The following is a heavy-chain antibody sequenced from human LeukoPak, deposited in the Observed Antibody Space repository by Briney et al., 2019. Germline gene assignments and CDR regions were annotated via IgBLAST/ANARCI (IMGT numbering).Heavy chain of an antibody. J-gene: IGHJ4*02. D-gene: IGHD4-23*01. CDR2: IYTSGST. CDR3: ARDIYGGNSYYFDY. V-gene: IGHV4-4*07. Sequence: SETLSLTCTVSGGSICSYYWSWIRQPAGKGLEWIGRIYTSGSTNYNPSLKSRVTMSVDTSKNQFSLKLSSVTAADTAVYYCARDIYGGNSYYFDYWGQGTLVTVSS. CDR1: GGSICSYY.